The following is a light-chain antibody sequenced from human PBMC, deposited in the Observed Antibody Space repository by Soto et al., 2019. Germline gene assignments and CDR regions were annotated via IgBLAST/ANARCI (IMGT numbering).Light chain of an antibody. J-gene: IGLJ2*01. Sequence: QSVLTQPPSVSGAPGQRVTISCTGSSSNIGARYDVHWYQQLPGTAPKLLIYGNSNRPSGVPDRFSGSKSGTSASLAITGLEAEDEADYHCQSYDSSLGGYVVFRGGTKVTVL. V-gene: IGLV1-40*01. CDR3: QSYDSSLGGYVV. CDR1: SSNIGARYD. CDR2: GNS.